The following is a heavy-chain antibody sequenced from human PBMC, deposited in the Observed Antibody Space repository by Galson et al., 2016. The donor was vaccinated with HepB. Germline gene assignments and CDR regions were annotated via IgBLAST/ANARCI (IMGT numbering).Heavy chain of an antibody. Sequence: SLRLSCAASGYIFRTYPMHWVRQAPGKGLEWVAVISSDGSNEWYADSVKGRFTISRDNSQNTLSLQMSSLRPEDTAAYYCARGAESWNYLDYWGQGALVTVSS. CDR2: ISSDGSNE. D-gene: IGHD6-13*01. CDR3: ARGAESWNYLDY. J-gene: IGHJ4*02. CDR1: GYIFRTYP. V-gene: IGHV3-30*04.